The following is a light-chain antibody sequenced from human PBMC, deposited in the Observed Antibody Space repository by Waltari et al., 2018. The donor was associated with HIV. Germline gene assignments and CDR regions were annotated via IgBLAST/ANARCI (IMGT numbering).Light chain of an antibody. CDR2: EVT. Sequence: QPALTQPASASGSPGQPITIPCTGTSTDVGSCILVSWYQKHPGKAPKLMIYEVTKRPSGVSNRFSGSKSGNTASLTISGLQAEDEADYYCNSYATGSAWVFGGGTKLTVL. V-gene: IGLV2-23*02. CDR3: NSYATGSAWV. CDR1: STDVGSCIL. J-gene: IGLJ3*02.